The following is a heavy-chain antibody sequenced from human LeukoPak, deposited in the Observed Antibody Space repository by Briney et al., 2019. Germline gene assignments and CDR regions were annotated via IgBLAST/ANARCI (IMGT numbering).Heavy chain of an antibody. Sequence: ETSETLSLTCIVSGGSISGYYWGWLRQPPGRGLEWIGYVHYSGDTIYNPSLKSRVTMSVDTSKNQFSLKLTSVTAADTASYYCARYSSGGNYFDHWGRGTLVTVSS. CDR3: ARYSSGGNYFDH. CDR1: GGSISGYY. V-gene: IGHV4-59*01. D-gene: IGHD1-26*01. J-gene: IGHJ4*02. CDR2: VHYSGDT.